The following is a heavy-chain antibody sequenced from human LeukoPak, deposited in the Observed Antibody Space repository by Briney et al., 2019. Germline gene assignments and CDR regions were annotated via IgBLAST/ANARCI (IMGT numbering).Heavy chain of an antibody. V-gene: IGHV1-18*01. CDR1: GYTFTSYG. J-gene: IGHJ4*02. Sequence: GASVKVSCKASGYTFTSYGISWVRQAPGQGLEWMGWISAYNGNTNYAQKLQGRVTMTTDTSTSTAYMELRSLRSDDTAVYYCVRDLGISGWYAPPLRYFDSWGQGTLVTVSS. CDR3: VRDLGISGWYAPPLRYFDS. D-gene: IGHD6-19*01. CDR2: ISAYNGNT.